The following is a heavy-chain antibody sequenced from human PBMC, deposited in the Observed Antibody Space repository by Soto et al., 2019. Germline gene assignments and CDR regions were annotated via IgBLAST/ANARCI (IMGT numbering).Heavy chain of an antibody. J-gene: IGHJ4*02. V-gene: IGHV1-3*01. CDR2: INAGNGNT. CDR3: ARPGHDFRLLDY. CDR1: GYTVTSYV. Sequence: GASVKVSCKPSGYTVTSYVMHWVRQAPGQRLEWMGWINAGNGNTKYSQKFQGRVTITRDTSASTAYMELSSLRSEDTAVYYCARPGHDFRLLDYCGQRTLVTGSS. D-gene: IGHD3-3*01.